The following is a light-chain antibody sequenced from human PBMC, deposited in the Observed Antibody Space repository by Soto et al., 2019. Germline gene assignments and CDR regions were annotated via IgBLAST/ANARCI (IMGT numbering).Light chain of an antibody. CDR3: QQSYSTPRT. Sequence: DIQMTQSPSSLSASVGDRVTITCRASQSISSYLNWFQQKPGKAPKLLIYAASILQSGVPSRFSGSGSGTDFTLTISNLQPEDFATYYCQQSYSTPRTFGQVTTVEIK. V-gene: IGKV1-39*01. J-gene: IGKJ1*01. CDR1: QSISSY. CDR2: AAS.